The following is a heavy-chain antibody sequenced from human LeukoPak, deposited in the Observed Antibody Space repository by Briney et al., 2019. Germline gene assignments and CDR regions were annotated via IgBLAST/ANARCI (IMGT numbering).Heavy chain of an antibody. CDR1: GYTFTSYA. J-gene: IGHJ3*02. Sequence: ASVKVSCKASGYTFTSYAMNWVRQAPGQGPEWMGWINTNTGNPTYAQGFTGRFVFSLDTSVSTAYLQISSLKAEDTAVYYCARESQGRITISPDAFDIWGQGTMVTVSS. CDR3: ARESQGRITISPDAFDI. V-gene: IGHV7-4-1*02. CDR2: INTNTGNP. D-gene: IGHD3-3*01.